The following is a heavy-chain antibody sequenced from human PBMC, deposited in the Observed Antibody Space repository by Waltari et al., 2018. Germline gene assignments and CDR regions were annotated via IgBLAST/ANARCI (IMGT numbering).Heavy chain of an antibody. CDR1: GFGFRSFG. CDR3: ARVHSLGQYDTSGAESNFDH. Sequence: EVQLLESGGGLVQPGGSLRLSCAASGFGFRSFGMSWVRRAPGKGLEWVSAIGAVTSTYYADSVKGRFTISRDNSKNTLFLQMNSLRAEDTAIYYCARVHSLGQYDTSGAESNFDHWGQGALVTVSS. D-gene: IGHD3-22*01. J-gene: IGHJ4*02. V-gene: IGHV3-23*01. CDR2: IGAVTST.